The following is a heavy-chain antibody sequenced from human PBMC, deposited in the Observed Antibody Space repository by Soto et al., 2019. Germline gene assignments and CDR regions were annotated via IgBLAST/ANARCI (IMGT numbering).Heavy chain of an antibody. CDR3: GGVRCKPGYVSGWYFYDGMHV. J-gene: IGHJ6*02. CDR2: IYPGDSDT. V-gene: IGHV5-51*01. Sequence: GESLKISCKGSGYSFTSYWIGWVRQMPGKGLEWMGIIYPGDSDTRYSPSFQGQVTISADKSISTAYLQWRSLKASDTAMYYCGGVRCKPGYVSGWYFYDGMHVWGQGTTVIFSS. D-gene: IGHD6-19*01. CDR1: GYSFTSYW.